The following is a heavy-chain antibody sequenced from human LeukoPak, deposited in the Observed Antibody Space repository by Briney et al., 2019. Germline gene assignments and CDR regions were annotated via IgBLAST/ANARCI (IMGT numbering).Heavy chain of an antibody. CDR3: ARSITMIVVADAFDI. V-gene: IGHV3-66*01. J-gene: IGHJ3*02. D-gene: IGHD3-22*01. CDR2: IYSGGST. Sequence: GGSLRLSCAASGFTVSSNYMSWVRQAPGKGLEWVSVIYSGGSTYYADSVKGRLTISRDNSKNTLYLQMNSLRAEDTAVYYCARSITMIVVADAFDIWGQGTMVTVSS. CDR1: GFTVSSNY.